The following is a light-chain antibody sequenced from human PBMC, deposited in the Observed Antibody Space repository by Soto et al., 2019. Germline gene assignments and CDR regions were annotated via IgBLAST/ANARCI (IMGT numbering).Light chain of an antibody. CDR2: KAS. V-gene: IGKV1-5*03. J-gene: IGKJ1*01. CDR3: QQYYSYPRT. CDR1: QSISSC. Sequence: DIQMTQSPSTLSASVGDRVTITCRASQSISSCLAWYQQKPGKAPKLLIYKASSLESGVPSRFSGSGSGTEFPLTISRLQPDDFATYYVQQYYSYPRTFGQGTKVEIK.